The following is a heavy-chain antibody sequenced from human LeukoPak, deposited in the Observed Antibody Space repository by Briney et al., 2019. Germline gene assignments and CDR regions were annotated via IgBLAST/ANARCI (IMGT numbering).Heavy chain of an antibody. CDR3: VKVSISNTWYAAGVY. Sequence: QAGGSLRLSCAASGFTFSSYAMSWVRQAPGKGLEWVAVISYDGSNRNYADSVKGRFTISRDNSKNTLELQMNSLRAEDTAVYYCVKVSISNTWYAAGVYWGQGNLVAVSS. CDR2: ISYDGSNR. D-gene: IGHD2-2*01. V-gene: IGHV3-30*18. J-gene: IGHJ4*02. CDR1: GFTFSSYA.